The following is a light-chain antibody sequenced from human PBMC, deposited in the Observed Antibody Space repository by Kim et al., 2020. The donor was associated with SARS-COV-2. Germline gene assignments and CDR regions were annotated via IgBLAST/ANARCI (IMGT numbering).Light chain of an antibody. CDR3: SSFTDTDTPVI. J-gene: IGLJ2*01. CDR1: SSDVGAYDY. Sequence: QSALTQPASVSGSPGQSITISCTGTSSDVGAYDYVSWYQQHPGKAPKLIIYDVSNRPSGVFNRFSGSKSGNTASLTISGLQAEDEADYYCSSFTDTDTPVIFGGGTQLTVL. CDR2: DVS. V-gene: IGLV2-14*03.